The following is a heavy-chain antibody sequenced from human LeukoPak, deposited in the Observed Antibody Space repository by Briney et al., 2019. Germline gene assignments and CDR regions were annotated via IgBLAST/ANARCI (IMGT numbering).Heavy chain of an antibody. CDR1: GYSISTGYY. J-gene: IGHJ4*02. Sequence: PSETLSLTCTVSGYSISTGYYWDWIRQPPGKGLEWIGTFYHGGSTYYNPSLKSRVTISVDTSKNQFSLNLTSVTAADTAVYYCARMNSDNIAAAEFDYWGQGTLVTVSS. CDR2: FYHGGST. CDR3: ARMNSDNIAAAEFDY. V-gene: IGHV4-38-2*02. D-gene: IGHD6-13*01.